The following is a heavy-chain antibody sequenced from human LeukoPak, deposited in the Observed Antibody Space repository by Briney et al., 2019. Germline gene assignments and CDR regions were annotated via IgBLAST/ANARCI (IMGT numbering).Heavy chain of an antibody. D-gene: IGHD3-22*01. CDR3: ARLNYYDRLAFDI. J-gene: IGHJ3*02. Sequence: PSETLSLTCTVSGGSISSSSYYWGWIRQPPGKGLEWIGSIYYSGSTYYNPSLKSRVTISVDTSKNQFSLKLSSVTAADTAVYYCARLNYYDRLAFDIWGQGTMVTVSS. CDR2: IYYSGST. CDR1: GGSISSSSYY. V-gene: IGHV4-39*01.